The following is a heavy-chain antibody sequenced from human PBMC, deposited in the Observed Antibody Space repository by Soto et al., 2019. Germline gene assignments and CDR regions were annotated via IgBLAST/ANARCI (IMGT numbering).Heavy chain of an antibody. CDR3: ARVVVGSRLSLDY. V-gene: IGHV1-69*01. CDR2: ISPIFGTP. D-gene: IGHD1-26*01. J-gene: IGHJ4*02. Sequence: QVQLVQSGAEVKKPGSSVTVSCKASGGTFSSYTISWVRQAPGQGLEWMAGISPIFGTPIYAQKFQDRVTITADESIMTAYMEMNRLTSEDTAVYYCARVVVGSRLSLDYWGQGTLVTISS. CDR1: GGTFSSYT.